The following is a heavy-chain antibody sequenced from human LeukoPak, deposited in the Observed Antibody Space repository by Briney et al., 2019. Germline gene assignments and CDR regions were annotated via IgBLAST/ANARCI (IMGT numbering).Heavy chain of an antibody. Sequence: PSETLSLTCAVSGYSISSGYYWGWIRQPPRKGLEWIGSIYHSGSTYYNPSLKSRVTISVDTSKDQFSLKLSSVTAADTAVYYCARQGGSAGGAFGIWGQGTMVTVSS. V-gene: IGHV4-38-2*01. J-gene: IGHJ3*02. CDR3: ARQGGSAGGAFGI. CDR1: GYSISSGYY. D-gene: IGHD3-10*01. CDR2: IYHSGST.